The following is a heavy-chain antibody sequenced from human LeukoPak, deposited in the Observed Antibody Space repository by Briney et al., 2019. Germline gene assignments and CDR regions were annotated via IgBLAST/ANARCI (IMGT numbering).Heavy chain of an antibody. Sequence: ASVKVSCKASGYTFTGYYMHWVRQAPGQGLEWMGWINPNSGGTNYAQKFQGRVTMTRDTSISTAYMELSRLRSDDMAVYYCARDNYGSYNWFDPWGQGTLVTVSS. J-gene: IGHJ5*02. CDR1: GYTFTGYY. CDR3: ARDNYGSYNWFDP. D-gene: IGHD4-17*01. CDR2: INPNSGGT. V-gene: IGHV1-2*02.